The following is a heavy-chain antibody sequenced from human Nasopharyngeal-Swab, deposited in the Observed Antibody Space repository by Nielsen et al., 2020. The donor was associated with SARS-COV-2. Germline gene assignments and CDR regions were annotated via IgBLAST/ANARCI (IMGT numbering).Heavy chain of an antibody. D-gene: IGHD2-2*01. CDR2: IIPIFGTA. Sequence: SVKVSCKASGGTFSSYAISWVRHAPGQGLEWMGRIIPIFGTANYAQKFQGRVTITAAESTSTAYMELSSLRSEDTAVYYCARTEGYCSSTSCYPWWYFDLWGRGTLVTVSS. J-gene: IGHJ2*01. CDR1: GGTFSSYA. CDR3: ARTEGYCSSTSCYPWWYFDL. V-gene: IGHV1-69*13.